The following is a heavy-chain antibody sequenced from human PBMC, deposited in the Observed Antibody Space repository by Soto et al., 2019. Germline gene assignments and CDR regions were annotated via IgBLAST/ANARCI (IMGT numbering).Heavy chain of an antibody. CDR1: GFTFSSYG. Sequence: QVQLVESGGGVVQPGRSLRLSCAASGFTFSSYGLLWVRQAPGKGLEWVAVISSDGSNKYHADSVKGRFTISRDNSMDTLYLQMHSLRIEDTAVYYCVRVPGCGGFTWNFDLWGRGTLVTVSS. V-gene: IGHV3-30-3*01. CDR2: ISSDGSNK. J-gene: IGHJ2*01. CDR3: VRVPGCGGFTWNFDL. D-gene: IGHD2-15*01.